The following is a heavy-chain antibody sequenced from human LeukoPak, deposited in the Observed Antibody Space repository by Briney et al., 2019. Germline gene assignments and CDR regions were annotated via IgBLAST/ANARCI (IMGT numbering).Heavy chain of an antibody. D-gene: IGHD3/OR15-3a*01. CDR1: GGSISSYY. Sequence: SETLCLTCTVSGGSISSYYWSWIRQPPGKGLEWIGYIYYSGSTNYNPPLKSRVTISVDTSKNQFSLKLSSVTAADTAVYYCARLNSHLDPSCFDYWGQGTLVTVSS. CDR2: IYYSGST. V-gene: IGHV4-59*01. CDR3: ARLNSHLDPSCFDY. J-gene: IGHJ4*02.